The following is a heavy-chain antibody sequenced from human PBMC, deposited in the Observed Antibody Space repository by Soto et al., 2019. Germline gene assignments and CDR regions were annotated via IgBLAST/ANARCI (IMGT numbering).Heavy chain of an antibody. D-gene: IGHD2-21*02. CDR2: ISAYNGNT. CDR3: AREGLAYCGGDCEPGWFDP. J-gene: IGHJ5*02. Sequence: SVKVSCKPSGYTFTDYHIHSVRQAPGQGLEWMGWISAYNGNTNYAQKLQGRVTMTTDTSTSTAYMELWSLRSDDTAVYYCAREGLAYCGGDCEPGWFDPWSQGTLVTVSS. CDR1: GYTFTDYH. V-gene: IGHV1-18*04.